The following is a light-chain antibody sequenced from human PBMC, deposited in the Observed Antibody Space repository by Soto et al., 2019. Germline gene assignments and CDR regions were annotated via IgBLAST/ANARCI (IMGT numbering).Light chain of an antibody. CDR2: DAS. Sequence: EIVLTQSPATLSLSPGERATLSCRASQSVNTYLAWYQQKPGQAPRLLIYDASNRATGIPARFSGSGSGTDFTLTISSLVPEDFAVYYCQQRSSWPPWTFGQGTKVEVK. J-gene: IGKJ1*01. CDR1: QSVNTY. V-gene: IGKV3-11*01. CDR3: QQRSSWPPWT.